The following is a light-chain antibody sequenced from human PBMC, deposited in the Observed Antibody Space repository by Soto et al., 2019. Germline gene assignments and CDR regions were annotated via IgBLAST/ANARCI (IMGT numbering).Light chain of an antibody. J-gene: IGKJ1*01. CDR2: DAS. V-gene: IGKV1-5*01. CDR3: QQYSSYSRT. CDR1: QIINRW. Sequence: DIQMTHSPSTLSASVGDRVTITCRASQIINRWLAWYQQRPGKAPKLLIFDASSLESGVPSRFSGSGSGTEFTLTISSLQPDDFATYYCQQYSSYSRTFGQGTKVDIK.